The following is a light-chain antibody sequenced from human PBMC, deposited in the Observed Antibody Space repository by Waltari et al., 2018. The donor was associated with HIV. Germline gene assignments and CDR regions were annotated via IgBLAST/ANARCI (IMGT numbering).Light chain of an antibody. V-gene: IGKV1-5*03. J-gene: IGKJ1*01. Sequence: DIQMTQSPSTLSASVGDSVTITCRASQSIATWLAWDQQKPGKAPRVLIYRASILESGVPARFSGRGSGTEFTLTISSLQPDDFATYYCQQYNDYWWTFGQGTKVEIK. CDR2: RAS. CDR3: QQYNDYWWT. CDR1: QSIATW.